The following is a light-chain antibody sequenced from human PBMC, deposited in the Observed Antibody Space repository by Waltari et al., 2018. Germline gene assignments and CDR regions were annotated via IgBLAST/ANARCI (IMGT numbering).Light chain of an antibody. CDR1: QSVRNN. CDR2: GAS. J-gene: IGKJ1*01. Sequence: DIVLTQSPATLSVSPGARATLSCRASQSVRNNLVWYQQKPGQAPRLLIYGASTRVTGIPARFSGSGSGTEFTLTISSLQSEDFAVYYCQQYNNWPPWTFGQGTKVKIK. V-gene: IGKV3-15*01. CDR3: QQYNNWPPWT.